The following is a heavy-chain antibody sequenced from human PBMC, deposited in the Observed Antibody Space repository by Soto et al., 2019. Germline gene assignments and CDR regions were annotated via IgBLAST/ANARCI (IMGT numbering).Heavy chain of an antibody. D-gene: IGHD6-19*01. CDR1: GYTFTAQY. Sequence: ASVKVSCKASGYTFTAQYLHWVRKAPGEGLECMGWINPTTGATRYAQKFQGRVTMTRDTSMSTAYLEVRSLRPDDTAVYYCAKGDSSWVSWFDPWGQGTLVTVSS. V-gene: IGHV1-2*02. CDR2: INPTTGAT. CDR3: AKGDSSWVSWFDP. J-gene: IGHJ5*02.